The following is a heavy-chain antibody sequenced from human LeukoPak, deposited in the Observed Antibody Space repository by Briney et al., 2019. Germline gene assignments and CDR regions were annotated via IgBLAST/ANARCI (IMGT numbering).Heavy chain of an antibody. J-gene: IGHJ3*02. D-gene: IGHD6-19*01. CDR2: INPNSGGT. CDR3: AREDSSGWYGRSGAFDI. CDR1: GYTFTGYY. Sequence: ASVTVSFKASGYTFTGYYMHWVRQAPGQGLEWMGWINPNSGGTNYAQKFQGWVTMTRDTSISTAYMELSRLRSDDTAVYYCAREDSSGWYGRSGAFDIWGQGTMVTVSS. V-gene: IGHV1-2*04.